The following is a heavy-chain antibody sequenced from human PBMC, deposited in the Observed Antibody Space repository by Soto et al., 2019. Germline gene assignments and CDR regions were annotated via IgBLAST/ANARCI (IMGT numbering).Heavy chain of an antibody. D-gene: IGHD2-2*01. J-gene: IGHJ6*02. CDR1: GGTFSRYT. V-gene: IGHV1-69*02. Sequence: QVQLVQSGAEVKKPGSSVKVSCKASGGTFSRYTISWVRQAPGQGLEWMGRIIPILGIANYAQKFQGRVTITADKSTSTAYMELSSLRSEDTAVYYCARVGVVVVLAAQTRDYYYYGMDVWGQGTTVTVSS. CDR3: ARVGVVVVLAAQTRDYYYYGMDV. CDR2: IIPILGIA.